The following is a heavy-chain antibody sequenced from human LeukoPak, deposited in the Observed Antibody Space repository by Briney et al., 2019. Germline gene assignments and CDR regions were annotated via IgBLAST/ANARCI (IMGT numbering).Heavy chain of an antibody. CDR2: INHSGST. J-gene: IGHJ6*02. CDR3: ARGRVSVTGYYFAMDV. Sequence: SETLSLTCTVYGKSFSGYYWTCIRQSPGKGLEWIGEINHSGSTNYNPSLKSRGSISIDTSKNHLSLKLNSVTAADTAVYYCARGRVSVTGYYFAMDVWGQGTTVTVSS. D-gene: IGHD2-21*02. CDR1: GKSFSGYY. V-gene: IGHV4-34*01.